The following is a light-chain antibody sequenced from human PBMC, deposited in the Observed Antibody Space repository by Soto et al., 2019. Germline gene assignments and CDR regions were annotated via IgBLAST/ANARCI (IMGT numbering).Light chain of an antibody. CDR1: QDISNY. J-gene: IGKJ3*01. CDR2: DAS. CDR3: QQYDNLPLT. V-gene: IGKV1-33*01. Sequence: DIQMTQSPSSLSASVGDRVTITCQASQDISNYLHWYQQKPGKAPKLLIYDASNLETGVPSRFSGSESGTDFTFSICSLQPEDIATYYCQQYDNLPLTSGPGNKVDI.